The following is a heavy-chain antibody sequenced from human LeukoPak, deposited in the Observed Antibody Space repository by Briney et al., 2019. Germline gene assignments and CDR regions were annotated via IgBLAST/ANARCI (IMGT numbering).Heavy chain of an antibody. Sequence: ASVKVSCKASGYTLNTFSISWVRQAPGQGLEGMGGLIPIFDTSNYAQKFQGRVTFTADKITNTAYMDLTSLTSEDTAVYYCARRGYTDYMDVWGKGTTVTVSS. V-gene: IGHV1-69*06. CDR3: ARRGYTDYMDV. J-gene: IGHJ6*03. CDR2: LIPIFDTS. D-gene: IGHD6-13*01. CDR1: GYTLNTFS.